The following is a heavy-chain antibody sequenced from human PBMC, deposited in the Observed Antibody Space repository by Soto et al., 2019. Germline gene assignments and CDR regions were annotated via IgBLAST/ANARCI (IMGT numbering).Heavy chain of an antibody. CDR1: GYSFTSYW. V-gene: IGHV5-10-1*01. Sequence: EVQLVQSGAEVKKPGESLRISCKGSGYSFTSYWISXVXXXXXXXXXXXGRIDRCDSYTNYSPSFQGHVTISADKSISTXXXQWSSLXXXXXXXXXXARLQAAAGDNDLTFAYWGQGTLVTFSS. CDR2: IDRCDSYT. J-gene: IGHJ4*02. CDR3: ARLQAAAGDNDLTFAY. D-gene: IGHD6-13*01.